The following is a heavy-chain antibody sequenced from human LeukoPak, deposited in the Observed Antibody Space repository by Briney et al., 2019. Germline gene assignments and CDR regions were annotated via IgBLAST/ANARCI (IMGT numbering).Heavy chain of an antibody. J-gene: IGHJ4*02. CDR1: GFTFSSYA. CDR3: AKVSAGPKRSGYYYPDY. D-gene: IGHD3-22*01. V-gene: IGHV3-23*01. CDR2: ISGSGGST. Sequence: GGSLRLSCAASGFTFSSYAMSWVRQAPGKGLEWVSAISGSGGSTYYADSVKGRFTISRDNSKNTLYLQMNSLRAEDTAVYYCAKVSAGPKRSGYYYPDYWGQGTLVTVSS.